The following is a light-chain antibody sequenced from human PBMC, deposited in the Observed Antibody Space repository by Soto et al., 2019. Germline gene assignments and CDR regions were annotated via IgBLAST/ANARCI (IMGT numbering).Light chain of an antibody. CDR2: GAS. CDR3: QQYNNWPLWT. CDR1: QSVSSD. J-gene: IGKJ1*01. V-gene: IGKV3-15*01. Sequence: EIVMTQSRATLSVSPRERATLSRKASQSVSSDLAWYQHKPGQAPRLLIYGASTRATGIPARFSGSGSGTEFTLTISSLQSEDFAVYYCQQYNNWPLWTFGQGTKVDIK.